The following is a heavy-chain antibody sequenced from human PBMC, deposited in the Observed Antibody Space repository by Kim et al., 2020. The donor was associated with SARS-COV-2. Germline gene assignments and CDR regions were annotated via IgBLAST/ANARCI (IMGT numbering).Heavy chain of an antibody. V-gene: IGHV3-30*04. CDR2: ISYDGSNK. J-gene: IGHJ6*02. Sequence: GGSLRLSCAASGFTFSSYAMHWVRQAPGKGLEWVAVISYDGSNKYYADSVKGRFTISRDNSKNTLYLQMNSLRAEDTAVYYCASGSDYYYGMDVWGQGTTVTVSS. D-gene: IGHD1-26*01. CDR1: GFTFSSYA. CDR3: ASGSDYYYGMDV.